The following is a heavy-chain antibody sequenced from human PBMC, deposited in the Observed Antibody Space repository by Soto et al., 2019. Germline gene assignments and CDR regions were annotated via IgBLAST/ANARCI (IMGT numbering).Heavy chain of an antibody. CDR3: ARAGITGTYFDY. CDR2: IYYSGGT. D-gene: IGHD1-20*01. J-gene: IGHJ4*02. CDR1: GGSISRSFYY. Sequence: SETLSLTCTVSGGSISRSFYYWGWIRQPPGKGLEWIGSIYYSGGTYYNPSLKSRVTISVDTSKNQFSLKLSSVTAADTAVYYCARAGITGTYFDYWGQGTLVTVSS. V-gene: IGHV4-39*01.